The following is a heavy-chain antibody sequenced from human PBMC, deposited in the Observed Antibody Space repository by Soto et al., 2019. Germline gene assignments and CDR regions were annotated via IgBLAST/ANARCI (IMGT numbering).Heavy chain of an antibody. J-gene: IGHJ5*02. V-gene: IGHV3-30-3*01. CDR1: GFTCSSYA. CDR2: ISYDGSNK. D-gene: IGHD2-2*01. CDR3: ARESADIVVVPAAISWFDP. Sequence: WGSLILSCAASGFTCSSYAMHWVRQASGKGLEWVAVISYDGSNKYYAASVKGRFTISRDNSKNTLYLQMNSLRAEDTAVYYCARESADIVVVPAAISWFDPWRQGTLVTVSS.